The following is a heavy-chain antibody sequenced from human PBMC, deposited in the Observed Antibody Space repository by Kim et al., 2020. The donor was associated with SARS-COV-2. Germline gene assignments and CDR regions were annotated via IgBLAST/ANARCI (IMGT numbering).Heavy chain of an antibody. V-gene: IGHV3-74*01. D-gene: IGHD3-22*01. CDR1: GFTFSSYW. CDR2: INSDGSSP. Sequence: GGSLILSCAASGFTFSSYWMHWVRQAPGKGLVWVSRINSDGSSPSYADSVKGRFTISRDNAKNTLYLQMNSLRAEDTAVYYCVRRRESSGIYYFDYWGQGTLVTVSS. CDR3: VRRRESSGIYYFDY. J-gene: IGHJ4*02.